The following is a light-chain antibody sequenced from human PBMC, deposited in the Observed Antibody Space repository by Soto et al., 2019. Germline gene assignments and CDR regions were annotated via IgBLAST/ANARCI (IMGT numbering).Light chain of an antibody. CDR3: QQYGRSPVT. J-gene: IGKJ4*01. V-gene: IGKV3-20*01. CDR2: GTS. CDR1: QSLSSSY. Sequence: EIVLTQSPGTLSLSPGERATLSCRASQSLSSSYLAWYQQKPGQAPRLLIYGTSSRATGIPDRFSVSGSGTDFTLTISRLEPEDFAVYHCQQYGRSPVTFGGGTKVEIK.